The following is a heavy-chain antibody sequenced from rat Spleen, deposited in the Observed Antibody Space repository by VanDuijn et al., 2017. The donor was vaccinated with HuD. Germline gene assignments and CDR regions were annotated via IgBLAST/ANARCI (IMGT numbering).Heavy chain of an antibody. Sequence: EVQLVESGGGLVQPGRSLKLSCAASGFTFRDYGMAWVRQTPTKGLEWVASITTGGDNTYYRDSVKGRFSISRDNAKNTQYLQMDSLRSEDTATYYCAKLTNYPGSFFDYWGQGVMVTVSS. CDR3: AKLTNYPGSFFDY. CDR1: GFTFRDYG. V-gene: IGHV5S14*01. CDR2: ITTGGDNT. J-gene: IGHJ2*01. D-gene: IGHD1-4*01.